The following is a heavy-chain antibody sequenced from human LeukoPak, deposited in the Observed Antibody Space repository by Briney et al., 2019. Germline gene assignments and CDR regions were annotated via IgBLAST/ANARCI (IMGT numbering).Heavy chain of an antibody. CDR1: GGSITNTNY. J-gene: IGHJ4*02. Sequence: SGTLSLTCGVSGGSITNTNYWTWVRQPPGKGLEWIGEVNLQGSTNYNPSLMGRVAISVDKSENHISLQLTTVTAADTAVYYCAREGGPYRPLDYSGQGTLVTVSS. V-gene: IGHV4-4*02. CDR2: VNLQGST. CDR3: AREGGPYRPLDY.